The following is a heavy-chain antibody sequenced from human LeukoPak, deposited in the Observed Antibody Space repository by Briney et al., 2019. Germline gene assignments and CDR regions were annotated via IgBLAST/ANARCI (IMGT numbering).Heavy chain of an antibody. CDR2: INPNSGGT. D-gene: IGHD3-3*01. J-gene: IGHJ4*02. V-gene: IGHV1-2*02. CDR1: GYTFTGYY. CDR3: ATTPPSNYDFWSGYQYYFDY. Sequence: GASVKVSCKASGYTFTGYYMHWVRQAPGQGLEWMGWINPNSGGTNYAQKFQGRVTMTRDTSISTAYMELRSLRSDDTAVYYCATTPPSNYDFWSGYQYYFDYWGQGTLVTVSS.